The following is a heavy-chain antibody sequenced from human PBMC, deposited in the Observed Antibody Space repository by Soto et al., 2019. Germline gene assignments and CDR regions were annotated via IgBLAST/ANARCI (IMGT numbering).Heavy chain of an antibody. V-gene: IGHV5-51*01. CDR1: GYLFSNYW. CDR3: VRMGFSGGGYLSYYYYGMDI. J-gene: IGHJ6*02. CDR2: IYPDESDT. D-gene: IGHD5-12*01. Sequence: GESLKISCQASGYLFSNYWIAWVRLMPGKGLEWMAIIYPDESDTRYSPSFQGQVTISADKSISTAYLQWSSLKASDTAMYYCVRMGFSGGGYLSYYYYGMDIWGQGTTVTVSS.